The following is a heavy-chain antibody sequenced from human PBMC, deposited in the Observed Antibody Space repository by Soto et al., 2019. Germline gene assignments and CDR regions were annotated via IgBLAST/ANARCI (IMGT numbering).Heavy chain of an antibody. CDR3: ARGSGNWFDP. Sequence: SETLSLTCTVSGGSISSSSYYWGWIRQPPGKGLEWIGSIYYSGSTYSNPSLKSRVTISVDTSKNQFSLKLSSVTAADTAVYYCARGSGNWFDPWGQGTMVTVYS. V-gene: IGHV4-39*01. CDR1: GGSISSSSYY. CDR2: IYYSGST. J-gene: IGHJ5*02. D-gene: IGHD3-10*01.